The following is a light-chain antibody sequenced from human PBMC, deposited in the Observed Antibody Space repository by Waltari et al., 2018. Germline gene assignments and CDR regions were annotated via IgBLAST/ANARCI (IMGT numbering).Light chain of an antibody. V-gene: IGLV3-19*01. Sequence: SSDLTQDPSVSVALGQTVRITCQGDTLRRYSASWYQQRPGQAPKLVLYGPDIRPSGIPDQFSGSTSGNTACLTITGAQAEDESDYYCHSRETFSTRLFGGGTRLTV. CDR2: GPD. CDR3: HSRETFSTRL. CDR1: TLRRYS. J-gene: IGLJ2*01.